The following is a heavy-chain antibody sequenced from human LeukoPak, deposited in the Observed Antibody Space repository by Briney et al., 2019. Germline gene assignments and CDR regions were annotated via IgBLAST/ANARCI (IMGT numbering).Heavy chain of an antibody. CDR1: GGTFNRHA. CDR3: ARESLSGGIAAPDPFDY. CDR2: IIPILNIA. J-gene: IGHJ4*02. D-gene: IGHD6-13*01. Sequence: FSVTVSCKASGGTFNRHAFSWVRPAPGQGLEWMGRIIPILNIANSAQKFQDRVTITADKSTSTAYMELSSLGSEDTAVYYCARESLSGGIAAPDPFDYWGPGSLGTVSS. V-gene: IGHV1-69*04.